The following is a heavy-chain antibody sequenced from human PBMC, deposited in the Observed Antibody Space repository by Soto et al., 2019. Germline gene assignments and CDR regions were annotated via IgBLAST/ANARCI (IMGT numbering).Heavy chain of an antibody. CDR2: FDPEDGET. D-gene: IGHD4-17*01. CDR1: GYTLTELS. V-gene: IGHV1-24*01. Sequence: GASLKVSCKVSGYTLTELSMDWVRKAPGKGLEWMGGFDPEDGETIYAQKFQGRVTMTEDTSTDTAYMELSSLRSEDTAVYYCATSDGDYYRFDYWSQGTLVTVSS. J-gene: IGHJ4*02. CDR3: ATSDGDYYRFDY.